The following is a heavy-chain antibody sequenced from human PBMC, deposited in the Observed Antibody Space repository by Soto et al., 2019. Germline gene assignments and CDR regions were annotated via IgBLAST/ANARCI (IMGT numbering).Heavy chain of an antibody. J-gene: IGHJ6*02. V-gene: IGHV5-51*01. CDR1: GYSFTSYW. CDR3: ARRKSSSSGYYYYGMDA. CDR2: IYPGDSDT. Sequence: PGESLKISCKGSGYSFTSYWIGWVRQMPGKGLEWMGIIYPGDSDTRYSPSFQGQVTISADKSISTAYLQWSSLKASDTAMYYCARRKSSSSGYYYYGMDAWGQGTTVTVS. D-gene: IGHD6-6*01.